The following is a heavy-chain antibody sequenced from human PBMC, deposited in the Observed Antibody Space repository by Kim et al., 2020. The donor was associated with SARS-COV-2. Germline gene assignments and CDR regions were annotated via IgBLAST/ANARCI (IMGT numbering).Heavy chain of an antibody. CDR2: ITTSGGRT. J-gene: IGHJ4*01. CDR3: AKREYSSTGTVRGGFDY. V-gene: IGHV3-23*01. CDR1: GFVFSRYA. D-gene: IGHD2-2*01. Sequence: GGSLRLSCAASGFVFSRYAMSWVRQVPGKGLEWVSSITTSGGRTYYADSVKGRFTISRDNSQNTLHLQMNSLRAEDTAVYYCAKREYSSTGTVRGGFDY.